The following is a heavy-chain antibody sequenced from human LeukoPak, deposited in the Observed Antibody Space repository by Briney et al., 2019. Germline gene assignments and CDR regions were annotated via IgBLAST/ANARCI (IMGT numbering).Heavy chain of an antibody. Sequence: PGSSLRVSCAASGCTFDDYAMHWVRQAPGKGLEWVEGISCNSGSIRYADSVKGRFTISRDNAKNSLYLQMNSLRAEDMALYYCAKDNYYDSSGYLDNWGQGTLVTVSS. CDR3: AKDNYYDSSGYLDN. J-gene: IGHJ4*02. D-gene: IGHD3-22*01. CDR1: GCTFDDYA. V-gene: IGHV3-9*03. CDR2: ISCNSGSI.